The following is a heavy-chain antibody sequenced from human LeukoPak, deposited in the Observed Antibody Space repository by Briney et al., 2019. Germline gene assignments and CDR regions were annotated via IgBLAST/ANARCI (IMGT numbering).Heavy chain of an antibody. V-gene: IGHV4-39*02. D-gene: IGHD3-22*01. CDR2: IYFGGST. CDR3: TXXSGYYXXFXI. Sequence: PSETLSLTCTVSGGSISSSSYYWGWIRQPPGKGLEWIGSIYFGGSTYYDPSLKSRLTISVDTSKNHFSLRLSSVTAADTAVYYCTXXSGYYXXFXIXXQXXMVTVSS. J-gene: IGHJ3*02. CDR1: GGSISSSSYY.